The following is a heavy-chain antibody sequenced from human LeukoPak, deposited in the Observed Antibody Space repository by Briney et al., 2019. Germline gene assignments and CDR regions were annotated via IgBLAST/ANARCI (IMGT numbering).Heavy chain of an antibody. CDR3: AKISTITMVRGVTYYFDY. D-gene: IGHD3-10*01. CDR2: ISGSGGST. J-gene: IGHJ4*02. Sequence: GGSLRLSCAASGFTFSSYAMSWVRQAPGKGLEWVSAISGSGGSTYYADSVKGRFTISRDNSKNTLYLQMNSLRAEDTAVYYCAKISTITMVRGVTYYFDYWGQGTLVTVSS. V-gene: IGHV3-23*01. CDR1: GFTFSSYA.